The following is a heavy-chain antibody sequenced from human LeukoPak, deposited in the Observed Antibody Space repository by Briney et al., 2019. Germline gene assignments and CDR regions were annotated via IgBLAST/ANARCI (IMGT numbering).Heavy chain of an antibody. J-gene: IGHJ3*02. CDR1: GFTFSSYA. V-gene: IGHV3-23*01. D-gene: IGHD3-10*01. Sequence: GGSLRLSCAASGFTFSSYAMSWVRQAPGKGLEWVSAISGGGGNTYYADSVKGRFTISRDNSKNTLYLQMTSLRAEDTAVYYCARDREVLLWFGELLDSLDIWGQGTMVTVSS. CDR3: ARDREVLLWFGELLDSLDI. CDR2: ISGGGGNT.